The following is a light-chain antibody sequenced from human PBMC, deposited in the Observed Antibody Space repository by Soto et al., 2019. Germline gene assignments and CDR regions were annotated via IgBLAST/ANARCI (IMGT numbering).Light chain of an antibody. J-gene: IGLJ1*01. V-gene: IGLV1-40*01. Sequence: QSVLARPPSVSGAPGQRVTISCTGSSSNIGANYDVHWYQQLPGTAPKLLIYANIYRPSGVPDRFSGSKSGTSASLAITGLQAEDEADYYCQSYDSSLSGYVFGTGTKVTVL. CDR3: QSYDSSLSGYV. CDR1: SSNIGANYD. CDR2: ANI.